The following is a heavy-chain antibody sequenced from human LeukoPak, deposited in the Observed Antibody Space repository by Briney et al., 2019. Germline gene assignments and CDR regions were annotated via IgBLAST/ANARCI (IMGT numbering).Heavy chain of an antibody. Sequence: PSETLSLTCTVSGGSVSSGSYYWSWIRQPPGKGLEWIGEINHSGSTNYNPSLKSRVTISVDTSKNQFSLKLSSVTAADTAVYYCARGESWWELPFDYWGQGTLVTVSS. CDR3: ARGESWWELPFDY. CDR1: GGSVSSGSYY. J-gene: IGHJ4*02. CDR2: INHSGST. D-gene: IGHD1-26*01. V-gene: IGHV4-61*01.